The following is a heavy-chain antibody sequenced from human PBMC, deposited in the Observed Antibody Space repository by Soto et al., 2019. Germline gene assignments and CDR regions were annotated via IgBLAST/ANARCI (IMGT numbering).Heavy chain of an antibody. Sequence: ASVKVSCKASGYTFTSYYMHWVRQAPGQGLEWMGIINPSGGSTSYAQKFQGRVTMTRDTSTSTVYMELSSLRSEDTAVYYCARTQWEPYQDDYFDYWGQGTLVTVSS. CDR1: GYTFTSYY. CDR2: INPSGGST. J-gene: IGHJ4*02. CDR3: ARTQWEPYQDDYFDY. V-gene: IGHV1-46*01. D-gene: IGHD1-26*01.